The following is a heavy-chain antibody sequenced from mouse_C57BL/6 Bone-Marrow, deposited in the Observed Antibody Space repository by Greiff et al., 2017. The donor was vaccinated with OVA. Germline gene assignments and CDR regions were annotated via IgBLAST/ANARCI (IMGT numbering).Heavy chain of an antibody. V-gene: IGHV3-6*01. J-gene: IGHJ3*01. CDR2: ISYDGSN. Sequence: EVKVEESGPGLVKPSQSLSLTCSVTGYSITSGYYWNWIRQFPGNKLEWMGYISYDGSNNYNPSLKNRISITRDTSKNQFFLKLNSVTTEDTATYYCARADLEGFAYWGQGTLVTVSA. CDR3: ARADLEGFAY. CDR1: GYSITSGYY.